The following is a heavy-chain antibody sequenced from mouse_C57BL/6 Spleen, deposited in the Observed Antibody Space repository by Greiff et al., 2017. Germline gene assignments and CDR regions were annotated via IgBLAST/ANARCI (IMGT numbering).Heavy chain of an antibody. Sequence: QVQLKESGPGLVQPSQSLSITCTVSGFSLTSYGVHWVRQSPGKGLEWLGVIWRGGSTDYNAAFMSRLSITKDNSKSQVFFKMSSLQAYDTALYYCAKRNYCGSHYYAMDYWGQGTSVTVSS. CDR1: GFSLTSYG. CDR2: IWRGGST. J-gene: IGHJ4*01. V-gene: IGHV2-5*01. D-gene: IGHD1-1*01. CDR3: AKRNYCGSHYYAMDY.